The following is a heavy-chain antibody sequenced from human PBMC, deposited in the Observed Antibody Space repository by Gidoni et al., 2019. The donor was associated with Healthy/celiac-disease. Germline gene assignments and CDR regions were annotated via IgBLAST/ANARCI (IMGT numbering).Heavy chain of an antibody. CDR2: IKSKTDGGTT. D-gene: IGHD6-13*01. CDR1: GFTFSNAW. CDR3: TTDIGDSSSWYAGDY. V-gene: IGHV3-15*01. J-gene: IGHJ4*02. Sequence: EVQLVESGGGLVKPGGSLRLSCAASGFTFSNAWMSWVRQAPGKGLEWVGRIKSKTDGGTTDYAAPVKGRFTISRDDSKNTLYLQMNSLKTEDTAVYYCTTDIGDSSSWYAGDYWGQGTLVTVSS.